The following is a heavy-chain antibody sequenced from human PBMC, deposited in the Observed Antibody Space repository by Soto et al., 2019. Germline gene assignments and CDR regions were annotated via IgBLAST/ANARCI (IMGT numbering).Heavy chain of an antibody. CDR1: GCSFTNFC. CDR3: ATDSSNHYYYGMDV. D-gene: IGHD6-13*01. J-gene: IGHJ6*02. Sequence: PGESLKISWRGFGCSFTNFCISRVSQMPGKGLEWMGRIDPSDSYTNYSPSFQGHVTISADKSISTAYLQWSSLKASDTAMYYCATDSSNHYYYGMDVWGQGTTVTVS. CDR2: IDPSDSYT. V-gene: IGHV5-10-1*01.